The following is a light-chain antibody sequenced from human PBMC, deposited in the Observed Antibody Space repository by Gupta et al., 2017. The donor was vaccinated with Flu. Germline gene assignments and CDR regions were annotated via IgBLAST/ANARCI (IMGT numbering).Light chain of an antibody. V-gene: IGKV3-11*01. CDR1: QSVNNQ. CDR3: QQRSGLPMYT. Sequence: EIVLTQSPVTLSLSPGDSAILSCRASQSVNNQLAWYQQRPGQLPRLLMFDASRRAAGIPARFSGSGSGTDFTLTITTLEPEDFAVYYCQQRSGLPMYTFGQGSKLEIK. J-gene: IGKJ2*01. CDR2: DAS.